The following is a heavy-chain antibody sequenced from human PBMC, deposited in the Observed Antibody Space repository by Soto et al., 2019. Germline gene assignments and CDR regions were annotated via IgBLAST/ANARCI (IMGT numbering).Heavy chain of an antibody. D-gene: IGHD2-2*01. CDR3: AKDRGVVVPAAIPMRSMDV. J-gene: IGHJ6*02. CDR2: ISGSGSNT. Sequence: GGSLRLSCVTSGFSFSPYAMSWVRQAPGKGLEWVSGISGSGSNTYYADSVKGRFTISRDNSKNTLYLQMNSLRAEDTAVYYCAKDRGVVVPAAIPMRSMDVWGQGTTVTVSS. V-gene: IGHV3-23*01. CDR1: GFSFSPYA.